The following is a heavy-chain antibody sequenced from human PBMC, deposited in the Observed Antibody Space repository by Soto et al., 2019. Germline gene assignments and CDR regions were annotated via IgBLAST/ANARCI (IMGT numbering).Heavy chain of an antibody. CDR1: GGSISSSSYY. D-gene: IGHD1-26*01. Sequence: SETLSLTCTVSGGSISSSSYYWGWIRQPPGKGLEWIGSIYYSGSTYYNPSLKSRVTISVDTSKSQFSLKLSSVTAADTAVYYCASRRGSYYYYYGMDVWGQGTTVTVSS. CDR3: ASRRGSYYYYYGMDV. CDR2: IYYSGST. J-gene: IGHJ6*02. V-gene: IGHV4-39*01.